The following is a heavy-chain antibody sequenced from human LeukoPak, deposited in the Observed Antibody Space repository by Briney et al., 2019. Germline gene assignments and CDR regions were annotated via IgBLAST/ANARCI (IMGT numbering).Heavy chain of an antibody. Sequence: SETLSLTCSVSGDSISSSTYYWGWIRQPPGKGLEWIGSVHYSGTTYYNPSLKSRVTISVDTSKNQFSLRLSSVTAADTAVYYCAIDLADSKSYWGQGTLVTVSS. V-gene: IGHV4-39*07. D-gene: IGHD2-15*01. CDR1: GDSISSSTYY. J-gene: IGHJ4*02. CDR3: AIDLADSKSY. CDR2: VHYSGTT.